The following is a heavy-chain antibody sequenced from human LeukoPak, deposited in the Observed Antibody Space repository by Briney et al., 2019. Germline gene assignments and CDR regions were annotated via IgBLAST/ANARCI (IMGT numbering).Heavy chain of an antibody. CDR2: INPNSGGT. J-gene: IGHJ6*03. CDR1: GYTFTGYY. V-gene: IGHV1-2*02. D-gene: IGHD4-17*01. CDR3: ALMSYGDYGHMDV. Sequence: GASVKVSCKTSGYTFTGYYMHWVRQAPGQGLEWMGWINPNSGGTNYAQKFQGRVTMTRDTSISTAYMELSRLRSDDTAVYYCALMSYGDYGHMDVWGKGTTVTISS.